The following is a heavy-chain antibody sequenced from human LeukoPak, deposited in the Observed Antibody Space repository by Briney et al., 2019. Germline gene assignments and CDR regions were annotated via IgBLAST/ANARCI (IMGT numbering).Heavy chain of an antibody. Sequence: SETLSLTCTVSGGSISSGGYYWSWIRQHPGKGLEWIGYIYYSGSTYYNPSLKSRVTISVDTSKNQFSLKLSSVTAADTAVYYCARETIAAAGTRFDYWGQGTLVTVS. D-gene: IGHD6-13*01. V-gene: IGHV4-31*03. CDR2: IYYSGST. CDR3: ARETIAAAGTRFDY. J-gene: IGHJ4*02. CDR1: GGSISSGGYY.